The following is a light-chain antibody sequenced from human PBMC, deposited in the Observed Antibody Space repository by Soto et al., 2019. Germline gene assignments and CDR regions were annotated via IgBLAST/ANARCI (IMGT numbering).Light chain of an antibody. J-gene: IGKJ1*01. Sequence: EIVVTQSPATLSASPGERVTLSCRASQFVSRRLAWYQQRLGQVPRLLIYDTSTRAPGISARFSGSGSGTEFTLPISSLQAEDFAVYYCQEYIHWPPGMFGPGTTVDIK. V-gene: IGKV3-15*01. CDR3: QEYIHWPPGM. CDR2: DTS. CDR1: QFVSRR.